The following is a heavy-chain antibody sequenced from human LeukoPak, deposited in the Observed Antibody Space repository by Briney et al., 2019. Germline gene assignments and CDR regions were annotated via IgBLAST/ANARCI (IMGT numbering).Heavy chain of an antibody. D-gene: IGHD3-10*01. CDR3: ARFIGWFAVDY. J-gene: IGHJ4*02. V-gene: IGHV3-21*01. CDR1: GFTFSSYS. CDR2: ISSSSSYI. Sequence: GGSLRLSCAASGFTFSSYSMNWVRQAPGKGLEWVSSISSSSSYIYYADSVKGRFTISRDNAKNSLYLQMNSLRAEDTAVYYCARFIGWFAVDYWGQGTLVTVSS.